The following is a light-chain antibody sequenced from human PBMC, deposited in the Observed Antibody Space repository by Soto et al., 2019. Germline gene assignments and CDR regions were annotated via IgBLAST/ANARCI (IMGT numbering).Light chain of an antibody. CDR2: DAS. CDR3: QQYENLPT. CDR1: QNINNY. V-gene: IGKV1-33*01. J-gene: IGKJ5*01. Sequence: DIQMTQSPSSLSATVGDRVTITCQASQNINNYLDWYQQKPGRAPKLLIYDASNLEAGVPSRFRGSGSGTDFTFTISRLQPEDIATYYCQQYENLPTFGQGRLLEVK.